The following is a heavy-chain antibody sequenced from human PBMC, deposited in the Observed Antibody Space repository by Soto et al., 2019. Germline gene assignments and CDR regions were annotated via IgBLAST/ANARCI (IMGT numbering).Heavy chain of an antibody. CDR2: IHSDGSST. J-gene: IGHJ3*01. CDR3: ARGQWGAFDL. D-gene: IGHD1-26*01. CDR1: GFTFSYYW. V-gene: IGHV3-74*01. Sequence: DVPLVESGGGSVQPGGSLSLSCAATGFTFSYYWMHWVRQAPGKGLVWVSRIHSDGSSTTDADSVKGRFTISRDNAKNTLYLQMYSLRAEDTAVYYCARGQWGAFDLWGQGTMVTVAS.